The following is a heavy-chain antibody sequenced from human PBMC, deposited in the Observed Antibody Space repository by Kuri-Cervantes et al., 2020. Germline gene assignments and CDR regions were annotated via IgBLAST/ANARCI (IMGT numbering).Heavy chain of an antibody. V-gene: IGHV3-23*01. CDR3: ATIGRPDYYGSGSYYNGFDY. J-gene: IGHJ4*02. CDR2: ISGSGGST. Sequence: GGSLRLSCAASGFTFSSYGMHWVRQAPGKGLEWVSAISGSGGSTYYADSVKGRFTISRDNSKNTLYLQMNSLRAEDTAVYYCATIGRPDYYGSGSYYNGFDYWGQGTLVTVSS. CDR1: GFTFSSYG. D-gene: IGHD3-10*01.